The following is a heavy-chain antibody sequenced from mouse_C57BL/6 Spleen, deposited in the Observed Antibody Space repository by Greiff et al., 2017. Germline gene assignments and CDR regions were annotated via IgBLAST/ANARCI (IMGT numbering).Heavy chain of an antibody. Sequence: QVHVKQSGAELVRPGASVTLSCKASGYTFTDYEMHWVKQTPVHGLEWIGAIDPETGGTAYNQKFKGKAILTADKSSSTAYMELRSLTSEDSAVYYCTRNYGSRPWFAYWGQGTLVTVSA. CDR1: GYTFTDYE. CDR2: IDPETGGT. CDR3: TRNYGSRPWFAY. V-gene: IGHV1-15*01. D-gene: IGHD1-1*01. J-gene: IGHJ3*01.